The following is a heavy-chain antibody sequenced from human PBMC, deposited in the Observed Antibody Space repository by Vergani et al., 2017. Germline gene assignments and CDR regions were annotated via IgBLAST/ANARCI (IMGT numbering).Heavy chain of an antibody. CDR3: AREGAGTVTTSYFDY. J-gene: IGHJ4*02. V-gene: IGHV3-33*08. CDR1: GFTVTSNY. CDR2: IWYDGSNK. D-gene: IGHD4-17*01. Sequence: VQLVESGGGLIQPGGSLRLSCAASGFTVTSNYMSWVRQAPGKGLEWVAVIWYDGSNKYYADSVKGRFTISRDNSKNTLYLQMNSLRAEDTAVYYCAREGAGTVTTSYFDYWGQGTLVTVSS.